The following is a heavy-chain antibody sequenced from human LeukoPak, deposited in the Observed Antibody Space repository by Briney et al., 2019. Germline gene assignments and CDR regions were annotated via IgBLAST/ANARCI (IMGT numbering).Heavy chain of an antibody. Sequence: GGSLRLSCAASGFTFSSYSMNWVRQAPGKGLEWVSSISSSSSYIYYADSVKGRFTISRDNAKNSLYLQMNSLRAEDTAVYYCATPYSSGSNYYYFDYWGQGTLVTVSS. V-gene: IGHV3-21*01. CDR1: GFTFSSYS. D-gene: IGHD6-19*01. CDR3: ATPYSSGSNYYYFDY. J-gene: IGHJ4*02. CDR2: ISSSSSYI.